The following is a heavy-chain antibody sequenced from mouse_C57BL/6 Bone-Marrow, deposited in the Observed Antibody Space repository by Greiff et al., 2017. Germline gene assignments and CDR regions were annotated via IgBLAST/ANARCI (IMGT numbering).Heavy chain of an antibody. Sequence: VQLQQSGPELVKPGASVKISCKASGYSFTDYNMNWVNQSNGKSLEWIGVINPNYGTTSYNQKFKGKATLTVDQSSSTAYMQLNSLTSEDSAVYYCARSLYYGNYVGFAYWGQGTLVTVSA. J-gene: IGHJ3*01. D-gene: IGHD2-1*01. CDR1: GYSFTDYN. CDR3: ARSLYYGNYVGFAY. CDR2: INPNYGTT. V-gene: IGHV1-39*01.